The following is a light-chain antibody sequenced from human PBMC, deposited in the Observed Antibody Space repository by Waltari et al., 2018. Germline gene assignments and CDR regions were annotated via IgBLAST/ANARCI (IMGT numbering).Light chain of an antibody. CDR2: SAT. Sequence: DIRLTQSPSTLSASVGDRVTITCRASDNIGNWLAWYQHRAGKAPNLLISSATVLASGVPSRFSGSGSGTDFTLSITSLQPGDFASFYCQQYKDYPYTFGQGTKLEI. CDR1: DNIGNW. V-gene: IGKV1-5*03. J-gene: IGKJ2*01. CDR3: QQYKDYPYT.